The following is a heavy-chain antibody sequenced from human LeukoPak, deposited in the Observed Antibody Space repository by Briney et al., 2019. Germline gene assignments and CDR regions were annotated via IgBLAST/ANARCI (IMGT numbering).Heavy chain of an antibody. CDR3: SSGWYHYYYGMDV. Sequence: GGSLRLSCAASGFTVSSNYMSWVRQAPGKGLEWVSVIYSGGSTYYADSVKGRYTISRDNSKNTLYLQMNSLRAEDTAVYYCSSGWYHYYYGMDVWAKGTMVSVSS. CDR2: IYSGGST. J-gene: IGHJ6*04. CDR1: GFTVSSNY. D-gene: IGHD6-19*01. V-gene: IGHV3-53*01.